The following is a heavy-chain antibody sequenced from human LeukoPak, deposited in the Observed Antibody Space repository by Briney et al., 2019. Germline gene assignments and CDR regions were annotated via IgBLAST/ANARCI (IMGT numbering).Heavy chain of an antibody. V-gene: IGHV1-2*02. D-gene: IGHD2-2*01. J-gene: IGHJ6*02. CDR1: GYTFTGYY. CDR2: INPNSGGT. CDR3: ASPSPTFRRKKAVMMHYYYGMDV. Sequence: ASVKVSYKASGYTFTGYYMHWVRQAPGQGLERMGWINPNSGGTNYAQKFQGRVTMTRDTSISTAYMELSRLGSDDTAVYYCASPSPTFRRKKAVMMHYYYGMDVWGQGTTVTVSS.